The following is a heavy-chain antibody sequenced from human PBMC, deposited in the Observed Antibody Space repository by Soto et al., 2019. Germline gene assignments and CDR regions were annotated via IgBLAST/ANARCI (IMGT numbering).Heavy chain of an antibody. CDR2: IYYSGST. CDR1: GGSISSSSYY. J-gene: IGHJ4*02. Sequence: SETLCLTCTVSGGSISSSSYYWGWIRQPPGKGLEWIGSIYYSGSTYYNPSLKSRVTISVATSKNQFSLKLSSVTAADTAVYYCARHEAAAGYFDYWGQGTLVTVSS. CDR3: ARHEAAAGYFDY. D-gene: IGHD6-13*01. V-gene: IGHV4-39*01.